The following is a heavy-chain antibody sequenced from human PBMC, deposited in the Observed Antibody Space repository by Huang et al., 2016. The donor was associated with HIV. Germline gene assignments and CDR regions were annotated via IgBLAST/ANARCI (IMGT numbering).Heavy chain of an antibody. CDR3: ATKTAGMDI. D-gene: IGHD1-7*01. CDR2: IRQDESEK. CDR1: YW. Sequence: YWMSWVRQPPGKGLEWVANIRQDESEKYYVGSVKGRFNISRDNAKKVVFLEMNNVRVEDTATYFCATKTAGMDIWGQGTTVTVS. V-gene: IGHV3-7*03. J-gene: IGHJ6*02.